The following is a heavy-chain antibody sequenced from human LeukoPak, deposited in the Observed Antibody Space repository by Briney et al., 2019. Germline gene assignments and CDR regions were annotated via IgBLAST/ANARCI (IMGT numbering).Heavy chain of an antibody. CDR1: GFTFSSYG. J-gene: IGHJ6*02. CDR3: ASWITMVRGVIRGMDV. D-gene: IGHD3-10*01. V-gene: IGHV3-21*01. Sequence: GGSLRLSCAASGFTFSSYGVNWVRQAPGKGLEWVSSISSSSSYIYYADSVKGRFTISRDNAKNSLYLQMNSLRAEDTAVYYCASWITMVRGVIRGMDVWGQGTTVTVSS. CDR2: ISSSSSYI.